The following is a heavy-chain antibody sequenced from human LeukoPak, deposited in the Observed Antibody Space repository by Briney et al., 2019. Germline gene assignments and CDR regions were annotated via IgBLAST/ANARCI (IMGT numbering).Heavy chain of an antibody. CDR3: ARPQDDAFDI. Sequence: GGSLRLSCAASGFTFNNYEMNWVRQAPGKGLEWISKISGRGSTVDYADSVKGRFTISRDNVKNSLYLQMNSLRAEDTAVYYCARPQDDAFDIWGQGTMVTVSS. V-gene: IGHV3-48*03. CDR1: GFTFNNYE. CDR2: ISGRGSTV. J-gene: IGHJ3*02.